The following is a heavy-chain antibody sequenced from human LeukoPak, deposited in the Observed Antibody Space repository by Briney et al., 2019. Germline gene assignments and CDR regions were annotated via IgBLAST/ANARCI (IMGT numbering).Heavy chain of an antibody. D-gene: IGHD3-22*01. CDR1: GFTFSSYS. V-gene: IGHV3-48*04. J-gene: IGHJ3*02. CDR2: ISSSSSTI. Sequence: GGSLRLSCAASGFTFSSYSMNWVRQAPGKGLEWVSYISSSSSTIYYADSVKGRFTISRDNAKNSLYLQMNSLRAEDTAVYYCARSRDYYDSSAYRDAFDIWGQGTMVTVSS. CDR3: ARSRDYYDSSAYRDAFDI.